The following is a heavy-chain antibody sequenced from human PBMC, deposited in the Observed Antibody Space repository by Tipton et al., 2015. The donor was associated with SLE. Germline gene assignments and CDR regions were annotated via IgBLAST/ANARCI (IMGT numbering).Heavy chain of an antibody. CDR3: ARRSSSLDY. V-gene: IGHV4-38-2*01. J-gene: IGHJ4*02. D-gene: IGHD2-2*01. CDR2: VYHSGRT. CDR1: GYSISSGYY. Sequence: LRLSCAVSGYSISSGYYWGWIRQPPGKGLVWIGSVYHSGRTYYNPSLKSRVTISVDTSKNQFSLKLSSVTAADTAVCYCARRSSSLDYWGQGILVTVSS.